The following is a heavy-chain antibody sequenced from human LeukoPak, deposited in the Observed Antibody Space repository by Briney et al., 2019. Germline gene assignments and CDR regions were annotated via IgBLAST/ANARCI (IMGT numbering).Heavy chain of an antibody. D-gene: IGHD7-27*01. CDR3: ARDHNWGPDY. CDR1: GYTFTEHY. CDR2: INPKSGDT. Sequence: SVHVSCMTSGYTFTEHYLHWLRPAPCQGLEWMGWINPKSGDTNYAERFQGRFSLTRETSISTAYLELSSLRSGDKAVYYCARDHNWGPDYWGQGTLVSVSS. J-gene: IGHJ4*02. V-gene: IGHV1-2*02.